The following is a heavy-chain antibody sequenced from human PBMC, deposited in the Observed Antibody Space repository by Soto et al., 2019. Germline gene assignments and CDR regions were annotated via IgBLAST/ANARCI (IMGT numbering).Heavy chain of an antibody. CDR1: GFTFSRYA. Sequence: EVQLVESGGGLVQPGGSLRLSCAASGFTFSRYAMHWVRQAPGKGLEYVSPISSNGGSTYYANSVKGRFTISRDNSKNTLYLQMGSLSPEDTAVSYCARGGRGYEFDYWGQGTLVTVSS. D-gene: IGHD5-12*01. J-gene: IGHJ4*02. V-gene: IGHV3-64*01. CDR3: ARGGRGYEFDY. CDR2: ISSNGGST.